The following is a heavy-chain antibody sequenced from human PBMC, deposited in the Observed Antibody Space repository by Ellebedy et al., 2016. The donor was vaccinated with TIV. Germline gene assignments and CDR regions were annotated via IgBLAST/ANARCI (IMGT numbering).Heavy chain of an antibody. CDR2: IGSDVTSQ. Sequence: PGGSLRLSCAASGFTFSSYGIHWVRQAPSKGLEWVAVIGSDVTSQYYAASVKGRFTISRDISKNTVYLQMNSLRAEDTAVYYCAHGYSYGCDYWGQGTLVTVSS. V-gene: IGHV3-33*01. CDR1: GFTFSSYG. CDR3: AHGYSYGCDY. D-gene: IGHD5-18*01. J-gene: IGHJ4*02.